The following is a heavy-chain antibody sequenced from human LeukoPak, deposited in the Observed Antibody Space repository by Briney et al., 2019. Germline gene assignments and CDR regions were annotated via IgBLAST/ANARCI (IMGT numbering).Heavy chain of an antibody. CDR3: ASGLGFGWFDP. D-gene: IGHD3-3*01. V-gene: IGHV4-39*01. Sequence: NASETLSLTCTVSGGSISSSSYYWGWIRQPPGKGLEWIGSIYYSGSTYYNPSLKSRVTISVDTSKNQFSLKLSSVTAADTAVYYCASGLGFGWFDPWGQGTLVTVSS. J-gene: IGHJ5*02. CDR1: GGSISSSSYY. CDR2: IYYSGST.